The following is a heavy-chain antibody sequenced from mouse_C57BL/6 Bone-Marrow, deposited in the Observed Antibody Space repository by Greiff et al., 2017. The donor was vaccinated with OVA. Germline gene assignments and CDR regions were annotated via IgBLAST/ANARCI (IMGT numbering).Heavy chain of an antibody. J-gene: IGHJ2*01. CDR2: ISDGGSYT. CDR3: ARDRDYYGSPYYFDY. CDR1: GFTFSSYA. Sequence: EVKLVESGGGLVKPGGSLKLSCAASGFTFSSYAMSWVRQTPEKRLEWVATISDGGSYTYYPDNVKGRFTISRDNAKNNLYLQMSHLKSEDTAMYYCARDRDYYGSPYYFDYWGQGTTLTVSS. D-gene: IGHD1-1*01. V-gene: IGHV5-4*01.